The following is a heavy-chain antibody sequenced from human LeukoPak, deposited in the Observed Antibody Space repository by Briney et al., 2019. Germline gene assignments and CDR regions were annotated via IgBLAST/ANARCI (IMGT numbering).Heavy chain of an antibody. CDR3: ARDLIKGLDPNYDFWSGYSRAWFDP. V-gene: IGHV4-4*07. CDR1: GGSISSYY. D-gene: IGHD3-3*01. J-gene: IGHJ5*02. Sequence: SETLSLTCTVSGGSISSYYWSWLRQPAGKGLEWIGRIYTSGSTNYNPSLKSRVTMSVDTSKNQFSLKLSSVTAADTAVYYCARDLIKGLDPNYDFWSGYSRAWFDPWGQGTLVTVSS. CDR2: IYTSGST.